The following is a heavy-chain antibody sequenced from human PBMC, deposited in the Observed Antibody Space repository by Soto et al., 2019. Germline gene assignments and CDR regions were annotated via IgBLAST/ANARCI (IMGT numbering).Heavy chain of an antibody. V-gene: IGHV1-69*06. CDR2: IIPIFGTA. Sequence: QVQLVQSGAEVKKPGSSVKVSCKASGGTFISYAISWVRQAPGQGLEWMGGIIPIFGTANYAQKFQGRVTITAEKSTSTAYMELSSLRSEDTAVYYCARGQGYWSSTSCYVGDYYGMDVWGQGPTVTVSS. CDR3: ARGQGYWSSTSCYVGDYYGMDV. J-gene: IGHJ6*02. D-gene: IGHD2-2*01. CDR1: GGTFISYA.